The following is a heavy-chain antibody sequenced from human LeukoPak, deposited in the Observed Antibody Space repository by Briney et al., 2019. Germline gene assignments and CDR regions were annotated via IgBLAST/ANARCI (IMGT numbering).Heavy chain of an antibody. V-gene: IGHV3-30*02. J-gene: IGHJ4*02. CDR1: GFLFDTHD. CDR2: IQFDGTRT. D-gene: IGHD5-12*01. CDR3: AKPSGNGVDY. Sequence: GGSLRLSCGASGFLFDTHDMHWVRQAPGKGLEWVAFIQFDGTRTYYRDSVKGRFTISRDNSRNTLYLQMNSLRREDTALYFCAKPSGNGVDYWGQGTRVIVSS.